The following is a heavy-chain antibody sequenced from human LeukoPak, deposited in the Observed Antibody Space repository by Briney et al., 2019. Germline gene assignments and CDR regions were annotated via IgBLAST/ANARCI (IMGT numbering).Heavy chain of an antibody. Sequence: PGRSLRLSCAASGFTLSDYGMHWVRQAPGKGLEWVSLIWYDGSNKYYADSVKGRFTISKDTSKHTLYLQMNSLRAEDTALYYCARDRAMVVGSSWYYDYWGQGTLVTVSA. D-gene: IGHD5-18*01. J-gene: IGHJ4*02. V-gene: IGHV3-33*01. CDR1: GFTLSDYG. CDR3: ARDRAMVVGSSWYYDY. CDR2: IWYDGSNK.